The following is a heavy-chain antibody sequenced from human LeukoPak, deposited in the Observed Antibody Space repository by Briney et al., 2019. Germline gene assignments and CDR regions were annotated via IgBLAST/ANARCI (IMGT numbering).Heavy chain of an antibody. Sequence: GGSLRLSCIVSSFTFKTFAMSWVRQAPGKGLEWVAGISGSGDTTYYAESVKGRFTISRDNSKSMLYLQMNSLKTEDTAVYHCTRDRGAYNLYDYWGQGTLVTVSS. D-gene: IGHD1-1*01. V-gene: IGHV3-23*01. CDR2: ISGSGDTT. CDR3: TRDRGAYNLYDY. CDR1: SFTFKTFA. J-gene: IGHJ4*02.